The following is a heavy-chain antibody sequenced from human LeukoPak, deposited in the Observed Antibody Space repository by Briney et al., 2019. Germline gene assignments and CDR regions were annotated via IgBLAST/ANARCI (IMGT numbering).Heavy chain of an antibody. Sequence: SETLSLTCTVSGGSISSHYWSWIRQPPGKGLEWIGYIYYSGSTNYNPSLMSRVTISVDTSKNQFSLKLSSVTAADTAVYYCARVAARPGWYYYYMDVWGKGTTVTVSS. J-gene: IGHJ6*03. D-gene: IGHD6-6*01. V-gene: IGHV4-59*11. CDR3: ARVAARPGWYYYYMDV. CDR1: GGSISSHY. CDR2: IYYSGST.